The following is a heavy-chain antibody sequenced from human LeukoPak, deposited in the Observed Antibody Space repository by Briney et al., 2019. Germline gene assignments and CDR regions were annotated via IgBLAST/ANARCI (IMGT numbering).Heavy chain of an antibody. D-gene: IGHD6-6*01. J-gene: IGHJ5*02. CDR3: ARDRIAARPINWFDP. CDR1: GGTFSSYA. V-gene: IGHV1-46*01. Sequence: ASVKVSCKASGGTFSSYAISWVRQAPGQGLEWMGIINPSGGSTSYAQKFQGRVTMTRDMSTSTVYMELSSLRSEDTAVYYCARDRIAARPINWFDPWGQGTLVTVSS. CDR2: INPSGGST.